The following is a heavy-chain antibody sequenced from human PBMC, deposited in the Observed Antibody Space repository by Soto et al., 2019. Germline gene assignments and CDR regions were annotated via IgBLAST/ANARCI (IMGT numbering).Heavy chain of an antibody. J-gene: IGHJ3*02. CDR3: ATLKYYYDSSGLSVDAFDI. Sequence: ASVKVSCKVSGYTLTDLSMHWVRQAPGKGLEWMGGFDPEDGETIYAQKFQGRVTMTEDTSTDTAYMELSSLRSEDTAVYYCATLKYYYDSSGLSVDAFDIWGQGTMVT. CDR1: GYTLTDLS. CDR2: FDPEDGET. D-gene: IGHD3-22*01. V-gene: IGHV1-24*01.